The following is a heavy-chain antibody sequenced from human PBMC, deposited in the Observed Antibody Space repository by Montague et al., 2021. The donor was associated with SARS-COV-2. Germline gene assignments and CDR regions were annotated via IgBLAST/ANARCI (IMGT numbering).Heavy chain of an antibody. J-gene: IGHJ6*02. Sequence: SLRLSCAASGFNFNEYAMHWVRQAPGKGLEWVAVISYDGSNKYYADSVKGRFTISRDNSKNTLYLQMNSLRAEDTAVYYCARDLGSYYGMDVWGQGTTVTVSS. CDR1: GFNFNEYA. CDR3: ARDLGSYYGMDV. CDR2: ISYDGSNK. V-gene: IGHV3-30*04.